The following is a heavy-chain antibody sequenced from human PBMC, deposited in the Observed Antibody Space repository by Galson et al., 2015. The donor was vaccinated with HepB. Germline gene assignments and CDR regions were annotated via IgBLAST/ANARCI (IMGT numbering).Heavy chain of an antibody. Sequence: SVKVSCKASGGTFSSYAISWVRQAPGRGLEWMGGIIPIFGTANYAQKFQGRVTITADESTSTAYMELSSLRSEDTAVYYCARDLAPAYCGGDCYGDDAFDIWGQGTMVTVSS. CDR3: ARDLAPAYCGGDCYGDDAFDI. CDR2: IIPIFGTA. J-gene: IGHJ3*02. D-gene: IGHD2-21*01. CDR1: GGTFSSYA. V-gene: IGHV1-69*13.